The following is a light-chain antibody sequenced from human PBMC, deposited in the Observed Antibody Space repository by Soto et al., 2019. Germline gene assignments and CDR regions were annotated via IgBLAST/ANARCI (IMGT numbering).Light chain of an antibody. Sequence: DIQMTQSPSTRSASVLDRVTIGFRASQTISSWLAWHQQQPGTATKLLIYRASTLKSGVPSRFSGSGSGKEFTLTISSLQPDDFATYYCQHYNSYSEAFGQGTKVDIK. CDR1: QTISSW. CDR2: RAS. J-gene: IGKJ1*01. CDR3: QHYNSYSEA. V-gene: IGKV1-5*03.